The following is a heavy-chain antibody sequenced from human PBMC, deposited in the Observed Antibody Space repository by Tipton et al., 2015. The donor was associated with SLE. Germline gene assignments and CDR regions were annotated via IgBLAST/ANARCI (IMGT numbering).Heavy chain of an antibody. V-gene: IGHV1-8*02. CDR3: ARVEQLRSFDV. D-gene: IGHD1-1*01. CDR2: MNPNSGNT. Sequence: QLVQSGVEVKKPGSSLKVSCKSSGRTFTNYAISWVRQATGQGLEWMGWMNPNSGNTGYAQKFQGRVTMTRHTSISTAYMELRSLRSSDTAVYYCARVEQLRSFDVWGQGTIVTVSS. J-gene: IGHJ3*01. CDR1: GRTFTNYA.